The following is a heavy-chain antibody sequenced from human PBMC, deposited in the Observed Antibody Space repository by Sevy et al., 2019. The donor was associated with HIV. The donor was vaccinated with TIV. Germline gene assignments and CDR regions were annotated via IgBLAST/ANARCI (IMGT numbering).Heavy chain of an antibody. CDR3: ARVTAARIYYYYYGMDV. CDR2: IKQDGSEK. V-gene: IGHV3-7*01. D-gene: IGHD6-6*01. J-gene: IGHJ6*02. Sequence: GGSLRLSCAASGFTFSSYWMSWVRQAPGKGLEWVANIKQDGSEKYYVDSVKGRFTISRDNAKNSLYLQMYSLRAEDTAVYYCARVTAARIYYYYYGMDVWGQGTTVTVSS. CDR1: GFTFSSYW.